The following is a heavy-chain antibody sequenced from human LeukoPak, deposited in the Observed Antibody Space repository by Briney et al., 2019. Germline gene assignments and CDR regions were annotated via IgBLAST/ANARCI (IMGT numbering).Heavy chain of an antibody. CDR1: GYTFTSYY. D-gene: IGHD3-16*02. V-gene: IGHV1-2*02. Sequence: GASVKVSCKASGYTFTSYYMHWVRQAPGQGLEWMGWINPNSGGTNYAQKFQGRVTMTRDTSISTAYMELSRLRSDDTAVYYCARDYDYVWGSYQPFDYWGQGTLVTVSS. J-gene: IGHJ4*02. CDR3: ARDYDYVWGSYQPFDY. CDR2: INPNSGGT.